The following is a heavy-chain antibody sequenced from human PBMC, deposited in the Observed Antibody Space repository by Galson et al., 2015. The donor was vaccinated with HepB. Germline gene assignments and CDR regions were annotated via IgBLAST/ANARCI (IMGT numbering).Heavy chain of an antibody. CDR1: GGTFSSYA. Sequence: SVKVSCKASGGTFSSYAISWVRQAPGQGLEWMGGIIPIFGTANYAQKFQGRVTITADESTSTAYMELSSLRSEDTAVYYCASSGSYYGGIDYWGQGTLVTVSS. D-gene: IGHD1-26*01. CDR2: IIPIFGTA. CDR3: ASSGSYYGGIDY. J-gene: IGHJ4*02. V-gene: IGHV1-69*13.